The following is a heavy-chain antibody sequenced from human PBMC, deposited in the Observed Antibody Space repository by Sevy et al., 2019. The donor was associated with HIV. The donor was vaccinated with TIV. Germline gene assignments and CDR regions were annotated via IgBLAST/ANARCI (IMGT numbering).Heavy chain of an antibody. J-gene: IGHJ4*02. CDR3: ARDGSGSYYPFRGYYFDY. CDR2: ISYDGCNK. CDR1: GFTFSSYA. D-gene: IGHD3-10*01. V-gene: IGHV3-30-3*01. Sequence: GGSLRLSCAASGFTFSSYAMHWVRQAPGKGLEWVAVISYDGCNKYYANSVKGRFTISRDNSKNTLYLQMNSLRAEDTAVYYCARDGSGSYYPFRGYYFDYWGQGTLVTVSS.